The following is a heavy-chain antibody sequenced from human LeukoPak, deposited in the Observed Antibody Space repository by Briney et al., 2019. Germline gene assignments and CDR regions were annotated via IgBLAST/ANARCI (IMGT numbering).Heavy chain of an antibody. V-gene: IGHV4-59*01. Sequence: SETLSLTCTVSGGSISSYYWSWIRQPPGKGLEWIGYIYYSGSTNYNPSLKSRVTISVDTSKNQFSLKLGSVTAADTAVYYCASYGSGSHYFDYWGQGTLVTVSS. CDR3: ASYGSGSHYFDY. D-gene: IGHD3-10*01. J-gene: IGHJ4*02. CDR2: IYYSGST. CDR1: GGSISSYY.